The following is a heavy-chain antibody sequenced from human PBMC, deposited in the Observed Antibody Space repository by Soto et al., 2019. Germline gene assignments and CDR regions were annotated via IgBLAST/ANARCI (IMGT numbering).Heavy chain of an antibody. V-gene: IGHV1-24*01. CDR2: FDPEDGET. Sequence: QVQLVQSGAEVKKPGASVKVSCKVSGYTLTELSMHWVRQAPGKGLEWMGGFDPEDGETIYAQKFQGRVTMTEDTSTDTGYMELSSLRSEDTAVYYCATHSPTYYYDSSGYYGGYYFDYWGQGTLVTVSS. CDR1: GYTLTELS. CDR3: ATHSPTYYYDSSGYYGGYYFDY. D-gene: IGHD3-22*01. J-gene: IGHJ4*02.